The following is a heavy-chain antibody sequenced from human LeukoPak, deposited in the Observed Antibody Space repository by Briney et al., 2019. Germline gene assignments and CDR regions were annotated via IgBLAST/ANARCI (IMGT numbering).Heavy chain of an antibody. V-gene: IGHV3-11*06. CDR2: ISSSSSYT. Sequence: GGSLRLSCAASGLTFSDYSMSWFRRAPGKGLGWVSYISSSSSYTNYADSVKGRFTISRDNAKNSLYLQMNSLRAEDTAVYYCARLGWATAPLDYWGQGTLVTVSS. CDR1: GLTFSDYS. D-gene: IGHD5-12*01. J-gene: IGHJ4*02. CDR3: ARLGWATAPLDY.